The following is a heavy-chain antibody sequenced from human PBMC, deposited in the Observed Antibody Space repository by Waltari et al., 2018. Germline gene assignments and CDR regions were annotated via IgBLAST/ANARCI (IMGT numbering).Heavy chain of an antibody. Sequence: QVQLQQWGAGLLKPSETLSLTCAVYGGSFSGYYWSWIRQPPGKGLEWIGEINHSGSTNYNPSLKSRVTISVDTSKNQFSLKLSSVTAADTAVYYCARGLDYYDSSGYYYYYMDVWGKGTTVTVSS. D-gene: IGHD3-22*01. CDR1: GGSFSGYY. V-gene: IGHV4-34*01. J-gene: IGHJ6*03. CDR2: INHSGST. CDR3: ARGLDYYDSSGYYYYYMDV.